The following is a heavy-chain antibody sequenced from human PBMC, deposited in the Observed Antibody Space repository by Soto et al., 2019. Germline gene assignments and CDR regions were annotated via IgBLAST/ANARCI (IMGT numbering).Heavy chain of an antibody. CDR3: ALRSMAVVPEY. CDR2: IYYSGST. CDR1: GGSISSGGYY. V-gene: IGHV4-31*02. D-gene: IGHD3-22*01. Sequence: SETLSLTCTVSGGSISSGGYYWSWIRQHPGKGLEWIGYIYYSGSTYYNPSLKSRVTLSVDTSTNQCSLTLSSMTAADTAVYYCALRSMAVVPEYWGQGTLVTVPQ. J-gene: IGHJ4*02.